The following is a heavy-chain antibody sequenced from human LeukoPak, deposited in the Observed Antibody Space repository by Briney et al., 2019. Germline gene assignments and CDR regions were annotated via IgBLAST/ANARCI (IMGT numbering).Heavy chain of an antibody. Sequence: TLSLTCTVSGGSISSSSYYWGWIRQPPGKALEWLALIYWDDDKRYSPSLKSRLTITKDTSKNQVVLTMTNMDPVDTATYYCAHRRAYSSSSPDGVWFDYWGQGTLVTVSS. CDR3: AHRRAYSSSSPDGVWFDY. V-gene: IGHV2-5*02. J-gene: IGHJ4*02. CDR1: GGSISSSSYY. CDR2: IYWDDDK. D-gene: IGHD6-6*01.